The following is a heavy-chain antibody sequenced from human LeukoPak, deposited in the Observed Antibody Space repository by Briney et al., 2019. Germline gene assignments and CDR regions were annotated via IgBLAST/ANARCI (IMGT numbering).Heavy chain of an antibody. V-gene: IGHV4-34*01. CDR1: GGSFSGYY. CDR3: ARGYGDPTDKFDY. D-gene: IGHD4-17*01. J-gene: IGHJ4*02. CDR2: INHSGST. Sequence: PSETLSLTCAVYGGSFSGYYWSWIRQPPGKGLEWIGEINHSGSTNYNPSLKSRVTISVDTSKNQSSLKLSSVTAADTAVYYCARGYGDPTDKFDYWGQGTLLTVSS.